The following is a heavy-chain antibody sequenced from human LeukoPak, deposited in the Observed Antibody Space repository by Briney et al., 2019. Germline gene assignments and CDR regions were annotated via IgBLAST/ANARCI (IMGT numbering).Heavy chain of an antibody. CDR1: GGSISSYY. CDR3: ARGEWAVTMDNWYFDL. V-gene: IGHV4-59*12. Sequence: SETLSLTCTVSGGSISSYYWSWIRQSPGKGLEWIGYIYYSGNTNYNPSLKSRVTISIDTSKNQFSLKLSSVTAADTAVYYCARGEWAVTMDNWYFDLWGRGTLVTVSS. J-gene: IGHJ2*01. CDR2: IYYSGNT. D-gene: IGHD4-17*01.